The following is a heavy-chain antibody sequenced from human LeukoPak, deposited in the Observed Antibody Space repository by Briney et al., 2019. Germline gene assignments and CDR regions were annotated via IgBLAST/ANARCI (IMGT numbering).Heavy chain of an antibody. J-gene: IGHJ3*02. Sequence: PSETLSLTCTVSGGSISSYYWSWIRQPPGKGLEWIGYIYYSGSTNYNPSLKSRVTISVDTSKNQFSLKLSSVTAADTAVYYCARRTVNPASDAFDIWGQGTMVTVSS. CDR2: IYYSGST. CDR1: GGSISSYY. CDR3: ARRTVNPASDAFDI. D-gene: IGHD4-17*01. V-gene: IGHV4-59*08.